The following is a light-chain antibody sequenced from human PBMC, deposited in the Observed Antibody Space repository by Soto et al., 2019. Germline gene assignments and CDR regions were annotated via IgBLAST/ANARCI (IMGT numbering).Light chain of an antibody. CDR3: HQYGTSPAHS. CDR1: QSVSSNY. Sequence: EIVLTQSPGTLSLSPGERATLSCRASQSVSSNYLAWYQQKPGQAPRLLIYGASSRSTGIPDRFSGSGSGTDFTLTISRLEPEDFAVYYCHQYGTSPAHSFVQGTKLEVK. CDR2: GAS. J-gene: IGKJ2*03. V-gene: IGKV3-20*01.